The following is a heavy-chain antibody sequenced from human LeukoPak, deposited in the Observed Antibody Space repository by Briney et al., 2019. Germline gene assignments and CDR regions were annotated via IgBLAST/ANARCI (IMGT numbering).Heavy chain of an antibody. Sequence: GGSLRLSCAVSGITLSNYGMTWVRQAPGKGLEWVAGLSGSGGSTNYADSVKGRFTISRDNAKNTLYLQMNSLRAEDTAVYFCAIRGVVIRVILVGFHKEAYYFDSWGQGVLVTVSS. CDR3: AIRGVVIRVILVGFHKEAYYFDS. J-gene: IGHJ4*02. V-gene: IGHV3-23*01. CDR2: LSGSGGST. CDR1: GITLSNYG. D-gene: IGHD3-22*01.